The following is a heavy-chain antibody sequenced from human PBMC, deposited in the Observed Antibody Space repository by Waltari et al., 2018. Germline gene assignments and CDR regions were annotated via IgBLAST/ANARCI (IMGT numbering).Heavy chain of an antibody. J-gene: IGHJ4*02. V-gene: IGHV3-23*01. Sequence: EVQLLESGGGLVQHGGSLRLSCAASGFTFSSYAMSWVRQAPGKGLEWVSAISGSGGSTYYADSVKDRFTSSRDNSKNSLYLQFSGLRAEDTSVYCCANAHATLALGYSRMSGVDYWGQGTLVTVSS. CDR2: ISGSGGST. CDR1: GFTFSSYA. D-gene: IGHD2-15*01. CDR3: ANAHATLALGYSRMSGVDY.